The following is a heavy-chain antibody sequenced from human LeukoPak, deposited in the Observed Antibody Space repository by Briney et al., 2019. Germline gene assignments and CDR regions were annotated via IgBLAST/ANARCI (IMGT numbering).Heavy chain of an antibody. CDR1: GGSISSGGYY. D-gene: IGHD2-21*01. CDR3: ARKGPEHLPTYFDH. CDR2: IYHSGST. V-gene: IGHV4-30-2*01. Sequence: SETLSLTCTVSGGSISSGGYYWSWIRQPPGKGLEWIGYIYHSGSTYYNPSLSGRVAISLDKSRNHFTLMATAVTAADTAFYYCARKGPEHLPTYFDHWGRGILVTVSS. J-gene: IGHJ4*02.